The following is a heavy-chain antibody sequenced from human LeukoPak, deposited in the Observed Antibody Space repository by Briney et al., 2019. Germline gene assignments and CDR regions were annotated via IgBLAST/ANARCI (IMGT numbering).Heavy chain of an antibody. D-gene: IGHD1-26*01. CDR1: GFPYSTYW. CDR3: TRSPSLGGSYWGFAC. CDR2: LSPDGSSS. V-gene: IGHV3-74*01. Sequence: GGSLRLPCAASGFPYSTYWVHWVRQAPGEGLVWVSRLSPDGSSSVYADSVKGRFTVSRDNAKNTLYLQMNSLRAEDTAVYYCTRSPSLGGSYWGFACSGQATLVTVSS. J-gene: IGHJ4*02.